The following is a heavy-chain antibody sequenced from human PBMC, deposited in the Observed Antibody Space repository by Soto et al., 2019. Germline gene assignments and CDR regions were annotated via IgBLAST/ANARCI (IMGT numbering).Heavy chain of an antibody. CDR3: ARELFGRSVWFDP. J-gene: IGHJ5*02. CDR1: GGSISSYY. Sequence: SETLSLTCTVSGGSISSYYWGWVRQPPGKGLEWIGYIYYSGSTNYNPSLKSRVTISVDTSKNQFSLKLSSVTAADTAVYYCARELFGRSVWFDPWGQGTLVT. D-gene: IGHD3-10*01. V-gene: IGHV4-59*01. CDR2: IYYSGST.